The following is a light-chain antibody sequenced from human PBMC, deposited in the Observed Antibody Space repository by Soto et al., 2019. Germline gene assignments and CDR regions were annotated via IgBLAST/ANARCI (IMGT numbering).Light chain of an antibody. Sequence: IPMTPSPSSLSASVGDRVTITCRASQSVFNYLHWYQQKPGRAPNLLIYDISTLQSGVPSRFSGSGSGTDFTLTISSLQHEDFATYYCQQSYYNPTFGQGTKV. CDR1: QSVFNY. V-gene: IGKV1-39*01. CDR3: QQSYYNPT. J-gene: IGKJ1*01. CDR2: DIS.